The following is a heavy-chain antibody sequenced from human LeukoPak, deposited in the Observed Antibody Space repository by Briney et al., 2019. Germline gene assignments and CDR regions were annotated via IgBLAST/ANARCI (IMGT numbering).Heavy chain of an antibody. D-gene: IGHD5-24*01. Sequence: PGGSLRLSCRASGFTFSTYWMSWVRQSPGKGLEGVADIRQDGRAKYYVDSVEGRFTISRDNPENSLYVQMNSLRAEDTAIYYCARAMGDGYNSPHAFDLWGQGTMVTVSA. CDR3: ARAMGDGYNSPHAFDL. CDR2: IRQDGRAK. CDR1: GFTFSTYW. J-gene: IGHJ3*01. V-gene: IGHV3-7*01.